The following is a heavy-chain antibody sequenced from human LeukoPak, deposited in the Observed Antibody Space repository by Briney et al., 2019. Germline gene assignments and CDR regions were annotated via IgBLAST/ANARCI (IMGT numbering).Heavy chain of an antibody. V-gene: IGHV3-74*01. J-gene: IGHJ5*02. D-gene: IGHD1/OR15-1a*01. CDR1: GFTFSSYA. Sequence: GGSLRLSCAASGFTFSSYAMSWVRQAPGQGLVWVSCINNDGTNAIYAHSVMGRFSMSRDTPRNTVYLQMNGLRAEDTAVYYCARGNIGPDLWGQGTLVTVSS. CDR3: ARGNIGPDL. CDR2: INNDGTNA.